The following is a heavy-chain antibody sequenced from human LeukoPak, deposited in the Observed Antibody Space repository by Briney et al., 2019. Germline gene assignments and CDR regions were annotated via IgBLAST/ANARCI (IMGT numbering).Heavy chain of an antibody. D-gene: IGHD3-10*01. CDR2: ISSSSSII. J-gene: IGHJ3*02. Sequence: GGSLRLSCAASGFTFSRYSMNWVRQAPGKGPEWVSHISSSSSIIYYADSVKGRFTISRDNAKNSLYLQMNSLRAEDTAVYYCANEFYSSRGIWFGESNAFDTWGQGTMVTVSS. CDR1: GFTFSRYS. V-gene: IGHV3-48*01. CDR3: ANEFYSSRGIWFGESNAFDT.